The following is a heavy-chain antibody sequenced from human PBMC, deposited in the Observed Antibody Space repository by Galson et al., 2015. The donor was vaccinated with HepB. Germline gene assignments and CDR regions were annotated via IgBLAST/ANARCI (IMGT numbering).Heavy chain of an antibody. CDR2: IYYDESNK. CDR3: ARVREYYDSSGYSQRRADAFDI. J-gene: IGHJ3*02. D-gene: IGHD3-22*01. Sequence: SLRLSCAASGNTFSSHGMHWVRQAPGTGLEWVAVIYYDESNKYYADSVKGRFTISRDNSKNTLYLQMNSLRAEDTVVYYCARVREYYDSSGYSQRRADAFDIWGQGTMVTVSS. V-gene: IGHV3-33*01. CDR1: GNTFSSHG.